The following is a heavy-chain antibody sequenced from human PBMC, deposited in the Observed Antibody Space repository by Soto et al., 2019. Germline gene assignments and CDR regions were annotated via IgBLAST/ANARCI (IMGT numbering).Heavy chain of an antibody. CDR3: VRQAGTY. CDR2: IKQDGSEK. D-gene: IGHD1-1*01. V-gene: IGHV3-7*03. CDR1: GFTFSNYW. Sequence: GGSLRLSCAASGFTFSNYWMSWFHQAPGKGLEWVANIKQDGSEKYYVDSVKGRFTISRDNAKNSLYLQMNSLRAEDTAVYYCVRQAGTYWGQGTLVTVSS. J-gene: IGHJ4*02.